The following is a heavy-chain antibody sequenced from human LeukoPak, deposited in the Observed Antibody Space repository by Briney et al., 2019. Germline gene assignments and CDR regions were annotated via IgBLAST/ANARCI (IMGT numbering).Heavy chain of an antibody. CDR1: GSTFSSYA. D-gene: IGHD6-13*01. Sequence: PGGSLRLSFAASGSTFSSYAMHWVRQAPGKGLEYVSAISSNGGSTYYANSVKGRFTISRDNSKNTLYLQMGSLRAEDMAVYYCARGYRQLVPPYFGYWGQGTLVTVSS. J-gene: IGHJ4*02. V-gene: IGHV3-64*01. CDR3: ARGYRQLVPPYFGY. CDR2: ISSNGGST.